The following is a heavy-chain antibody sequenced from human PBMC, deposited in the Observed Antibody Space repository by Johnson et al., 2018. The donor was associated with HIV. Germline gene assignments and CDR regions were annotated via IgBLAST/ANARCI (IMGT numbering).Heavy chain of an antibody. CDR2: ISYDGSNK. Sequence: QVQLVESGGGLVQPGGSLRLSCAASGFTFSSYAMHWVRQAPGKGLAWVAVISYDGSNKYYADSVKGRFTLSRDNSKNTLYLQMNSLRPEDTAVYYCARLTWDQNRGWDAFDIWGQGTMVTVSS. CDR1: GFTFSSYA. D-gene: IGHD1-26*01. V-gene: IGHV3-30*04. CDR3: ARLTWDQNRGWDAFDI. J-gene: IGHJ3*02.